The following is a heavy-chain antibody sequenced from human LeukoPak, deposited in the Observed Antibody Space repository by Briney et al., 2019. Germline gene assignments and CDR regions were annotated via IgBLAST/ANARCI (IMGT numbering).Heavy chain of an antibody. D-gene: IGHD6-13*01. CDR2: INPNSGGT. J-gene: IGHJ5*02. V-gene: IGHV1-2*02. Sequence: ASLKVSCKASGNTFTSYYIHWGRQAPGQGLEWMGWINPNSGGTNYAQKFQGRVTMTRDTSISTAYMELSRLRSDDTAVYYCARPYGYSSSWYFWFDPWGQGTLVTVSS. CDR3: ARPYGYSSSWYFWFDP. CDR1: GNTFTSYY.